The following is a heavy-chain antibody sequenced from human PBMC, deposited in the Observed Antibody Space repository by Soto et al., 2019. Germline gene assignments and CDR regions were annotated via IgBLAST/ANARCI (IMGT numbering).Heavy chain of an antibody. Sequence: SETLSLTCTVSGGSVSSGSYYWSWIRQPPGKGLEWIGYMYYSGSTNYNPSLKSRLTISVDTSKNQFSLNLSSVTAADTAVYYCARVRALSGEYYFYYWGQVTLVT. CDR3: ARVRALSGEYYFYY. J-gene: IGHJ4*02. CDR2: MYYSGST. V-gene: IGHV4-61*01. CDR1: GGSVSSGSYY. D-gene: IGHD3-10*01.